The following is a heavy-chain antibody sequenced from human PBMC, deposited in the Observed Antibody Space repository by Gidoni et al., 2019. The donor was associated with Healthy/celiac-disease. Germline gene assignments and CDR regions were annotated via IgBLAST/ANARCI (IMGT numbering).Heavy chain of an antibody. Sequence: QVQLQQWGAGLLKPSETLSLTCAVYGRSCSVYYCSWIRQPPGKGLEWIGEINHHGSTNYNPSLKSRVTISVDTSKNQFSLKLSSVTAADTAVYYCATTKTRITIFGVVISFDAFDIWGQGTMVTVSS. CDR2: INHHGST. CDR3: ATTKTRITIFGVVISFDAFDI. CDR1: GRSCSVYY. J-gene: IGHJ3*02. V-gene: IGHV4-34*01. D-gene: IGHD3-3*01.